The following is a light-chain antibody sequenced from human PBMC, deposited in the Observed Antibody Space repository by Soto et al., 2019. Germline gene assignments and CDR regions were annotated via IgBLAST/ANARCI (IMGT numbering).Light chain of an antibody. CDR1: QTVSSTD. CDR3: QHYGTSPH. J-gene: IGKJ4*01. V-gene: IGKV3-20*01. Sequence: EIVLTQSPGTLSLSPGERATLSCRASQTVSSTDLAWYQQKPGQPPRLLIYDASSRATGIPDRFSGSGSGTDFTLTISRLEPEDFEVYYCQHYGTSPHFGGGTKVEIK. CDR2: DAS.